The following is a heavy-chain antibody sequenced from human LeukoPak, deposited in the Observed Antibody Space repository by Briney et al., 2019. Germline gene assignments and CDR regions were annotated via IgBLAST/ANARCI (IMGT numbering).Heavy chain of an antibody. CDR2: IKSKSEGGTT. D-gene: IGHD3-22*01. J-gene: IGHJ4*02. Sequence: PGGSLRLSCAASGFTFSSYSMNWVRQAPGKGLEWVGRIKSKSEGGTTDFAAPVKGRFTISRDDSKNTLYLQMNSLKTEDTAVYYCTTDPTYYYGYWGQGILVTVSS. CDR1: GFTFSSYS. V-gene: IGHV3-15*01. CDR3: TTDPTYYYGY.